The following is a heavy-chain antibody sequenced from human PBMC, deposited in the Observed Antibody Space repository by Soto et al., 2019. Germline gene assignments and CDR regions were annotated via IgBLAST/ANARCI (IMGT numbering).Heavy chain of an antibody. Sequence: QVQLVQSGAEVKKPGSSVKVSCKASGGTFSSYAISWVRQAPGQGLEWMGGIIPIFGTANYAQKFQGRVTITADESTSTDYMELSSLRAEDTAVYYGASIRLRLGELSPWGQGTLVTVSS. D-gene: IGHD3-16*02. CDR1: GGTFSSYA. V-gene: IGHV1-69*12. CDR3: ASIRLRLGELSP. J-gene: IGHJ5*02. CDR2: IIPIFGTA.